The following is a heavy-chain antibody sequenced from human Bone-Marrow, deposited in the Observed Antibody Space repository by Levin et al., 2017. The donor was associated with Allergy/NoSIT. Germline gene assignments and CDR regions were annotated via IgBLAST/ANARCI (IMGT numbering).Heavy chain of an antibody. V-gene: IGHV3-33*01. CDR2: IWYDGSNK. Sequence: GESLKISCAASGFIFSTYGMHWVRQAPGKGLEWVAVIWYDGSNKHYADSVKGRFTISRDNSKNMLYLQMNSLRVEDTAVYYCARAVGPFDFWGQGTMVTVSS. CDR1: GFIFSTYG. CDR3: ARAVGPFDF. J-gene: IGHJ3*01.